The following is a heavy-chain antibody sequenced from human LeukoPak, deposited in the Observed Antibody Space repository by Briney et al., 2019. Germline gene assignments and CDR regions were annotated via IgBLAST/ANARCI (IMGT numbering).Heavy chain of an antibody. J-gene: IGHJ5*02. D-gene: IGHD6-19*01. V-gene: IGHV4-39*07. Sequence: NPSETLSLTCTVSGGSISSSSYYWGWIRQPPGKGLEWIGSIYYSGSTYYNPSLKSRVTISVDTSKNQFSLKLSSVTAADTAVYYCASYFSGRQWLASNWFDPWGQGTLVTVSS. CDR2: IYYSGST. CDR1: GGSISSSSYY. CDR3: ASYFSGRQWLASNWFDP.